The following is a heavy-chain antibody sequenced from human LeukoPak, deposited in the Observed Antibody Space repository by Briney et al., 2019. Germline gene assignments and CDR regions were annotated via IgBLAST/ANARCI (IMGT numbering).Heavy chain of an antibody. D-gene: IGHD5-18*01. CDR1: GFTFSDYY. CDR2: ISSSGSAI. V-gene: IGHV3-11*04. CDR3: AREGSGYNYYYYYYYYYYMDV. Sequence: PGGSLRLSCAASGFTFSDYYMSWIRQAPGKGLEWVSYISSSGSAIYYADSVKGRFTISRDNAKNSLYLQMNSLRAEDTAVYYCAREGSGYNYYYYYYYYYYMDVWGKGTTVTVSS. J-gene: IGHJ6*03.